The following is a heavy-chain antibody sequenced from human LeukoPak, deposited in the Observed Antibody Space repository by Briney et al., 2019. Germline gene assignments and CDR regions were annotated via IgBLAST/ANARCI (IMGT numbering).Heavy chain of an antibody. V-gene: IGHV4-4*02. CDR3: AGRVDIVVVVAARDAFDI. CDR1: GGSISSSNW. CDR2: IYHSGST. Sequence: SETLSLTCAVSGGSISSSNWWSWVRQPPGKGLEWIGEIYHSGSTNYNPSLKSRVTISVDKSKNQFSLKLSSVTAADTAVYYCAGRVDIVVVVAARDAFDIWGQGTMVTVSS. J-gene: IGHJ3*02. D-gene: IGHD2-15*01.